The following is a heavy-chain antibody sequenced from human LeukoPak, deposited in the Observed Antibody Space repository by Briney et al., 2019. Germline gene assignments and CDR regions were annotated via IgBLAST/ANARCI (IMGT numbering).Heavy chain of an antibody. Sequence: PGRSLRLSCAASGFTFDDYAMHWVRQAPGKGLEWVSGISWNSGSIGYADSVKGRFTISRDNAKNSLYLQMNSLRAEDMALYYCAKGGRGSARQLGGLFDYWGQGTLVTVSS. V-gene: IGHV3-9*03. D-gene: IGHD7-27*01. J-gene: IGHJ4*02. CDR3: AKGGRGSARQLGGLFDY. CDR1: GFTFDDYA. CDR2: ISWNSGSI.